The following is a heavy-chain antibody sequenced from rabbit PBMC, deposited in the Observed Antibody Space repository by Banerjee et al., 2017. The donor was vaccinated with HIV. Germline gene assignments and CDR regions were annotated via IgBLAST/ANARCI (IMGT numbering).Heavy chain of an antibody. CDR3: ARDLAGVIGWNFNL. CDR1: GFSFSSSYW. D-gene: IGHD4-1*01. Sequence: QEQLEESGGDLVKPEGSLTLTCTASGFSFSSSYWICWVRQAPGKGLEWIGCIYTGSNGGTYYASWAKGRFTISKTSSTGVTLQMTSLTAADTATYFCARDLAGVIGWNFNLWGQGTLVTVS. V-gene: IGHV1S45*01. J-gene: IGHJ4*01. CDR2: IYTGSNGGT.